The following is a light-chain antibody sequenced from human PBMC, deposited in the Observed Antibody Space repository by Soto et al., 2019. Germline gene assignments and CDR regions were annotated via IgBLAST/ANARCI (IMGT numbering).Light chain of an antibody. CDR1: SSNIGGNS. J-gene: IGLJ1*01. V-gene: IGLV1-51*01. CDR2: DDD. CDR3: GSWDSSLSAYV. Sequence: QSVLTQPPSVSAAPGHRVTISCSGSSSNIGGNSVSWYQQLPGTAPKLLIYDDDKRPSEIPDRFSGSKSGTSATLGITGFQTGDEADDYCGSWDSSLSAYVFGTGTKVTVL.